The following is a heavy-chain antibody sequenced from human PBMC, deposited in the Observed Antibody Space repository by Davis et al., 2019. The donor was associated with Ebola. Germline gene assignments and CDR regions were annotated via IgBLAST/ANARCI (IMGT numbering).Heavy chain of an antibody. Sequence: GESLKISCAASGFIFSSYVMSWVRQAPGKGLEWVSTIGTGSETYHADSVKGRFTISRDNSKNTLYLQMNSLRVEDTAIYYCAKDTSNIWFDIWGQGTMVTVSS. J-gene: IGHJ3*02. CDR2: IGTGSET. CDR3: AKDTSNIWFDI. V-gene: IGHV3-23*01. D-gene: IGHD1-26*01. CDR1: GFIFSSYV.